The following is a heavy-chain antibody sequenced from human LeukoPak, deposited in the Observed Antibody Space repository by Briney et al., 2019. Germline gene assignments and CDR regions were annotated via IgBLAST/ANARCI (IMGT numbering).Heavy chain of an antibody. V-gene: IGHV3-21*01. CDR2: ITISSSYI. D-gene: IGHD3-3*01. Sequence: GGSLRLSCAASGFTFSCYSMNWVRQAPGKGLEWVSSITISSSYIYYADSVKGRFTISRDNAKNSLYLQMNSLRAEDTAVYYCARGRLKKYDFWSGYHDYWGQGTLVTVSS. CDR3: ARGRLKKYDFWSGYHDY. J-gene: IGHJ4*02. CDR1: GFTFSCYS.